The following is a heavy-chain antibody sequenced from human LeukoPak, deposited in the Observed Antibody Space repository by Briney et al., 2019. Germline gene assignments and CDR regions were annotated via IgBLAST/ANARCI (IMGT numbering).Heavy chain of an antibody. CDR2: IYYSGST. D-gene: IGHD5-18*01. V-gene: IGHV4-31*03. CDR3: ASRGYSYGYGQRNDAFDI. Sequence: SETLSLTCTVSGGSISSGGYYWSWIRQHPGKGLKWIGYIYYSGSTYYNPSLKSRVTISVDTSKNQFSLKLSSVTAADTAVYYCASRGYSYGYGQRNDAFDIWGQGTMVTVSS. J-gene: IGHJ3*02. CDR1: GGSISSGGYY.